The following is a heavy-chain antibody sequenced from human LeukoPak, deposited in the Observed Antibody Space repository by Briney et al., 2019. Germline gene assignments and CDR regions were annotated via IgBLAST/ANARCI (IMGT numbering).Heavy chain of an antibody. D-gene: IGHD4/OR15-4a*01. CDR3: ARRSANYATVDY. CDR1: GDSISTSNSY. V-gene: IGHV4-39*07. J-gene: IGHJ4*02. CDR2: IYYTGST. Sequence: SETLSLTCTVSGDSISTSNSYWGWIRQPPGKGLEWIGSIYYTGSTYYNPSLKSRVTISVDTSKNQFSLNLSSVTAADTAVYYCARRSANYATVDYWGQGTLVTVSS.